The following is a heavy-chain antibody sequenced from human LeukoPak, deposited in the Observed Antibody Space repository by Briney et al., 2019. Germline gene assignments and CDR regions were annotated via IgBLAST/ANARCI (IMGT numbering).Heavy chain of an antibody. CDR2: IYYSGST. D-gene: IGHD3/OR15-3a*01. CDR1: GGSINSYD. Sequence: SETLPLTCTVSGGSINSYDWSWIRQAPGKGLEWIGYIYYSGSTTYNPSLKSRVTISVDTSKNQFSLKLSSVTAADTAVYYCAGEVARGLRFDYWGQGTLVTVSS. V-gene: IGHV4-59*08. CDR3: AGEVARGLRFDY. J-gene: IGHJ4*02.